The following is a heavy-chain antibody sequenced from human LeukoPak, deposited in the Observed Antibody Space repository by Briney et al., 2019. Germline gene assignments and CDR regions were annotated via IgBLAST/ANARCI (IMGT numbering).Heavy chain of an antibody. CDR3: ATLTVATSFDY. D-gene: IGHD5-12*01. Sequence: GGSLRLSCAASAFSFSVYEMHWVRQAPGKGLEWISDISSSGATIYYADSVKGRFTISRDNAKNSLYLQMNSLRAEDTSVYYCATLTVATSFDYWGQGTLVTVSS. J-gene: IGHJ4*02. V-gene: IGHV3-48*03. CDR2: ISSSGATI. CDR1: AFSFSVYE.